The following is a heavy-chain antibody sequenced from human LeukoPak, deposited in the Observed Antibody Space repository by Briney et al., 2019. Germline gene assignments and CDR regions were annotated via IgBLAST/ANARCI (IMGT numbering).Heavy chain of an antibody. CDR2: IYSGGST. Sequence: GGSLRLSCAASGFTFSSYSMNWVRQAPGKGLEWVSVIYSGGSTYYADSVKGRFTISRDNSKNTLYLQMNSLRAEDTAVYYCARTTYYYDSSGYYYYFDYWGQGTLVTVSS. V-gene: IGHV3-53*01. D-gene: IGHD3-22*01. J-gene: IGHJ4*02. CDR1: GFTFSSYS. CDR3: ARTTYYYDSSGYYYYFDY.